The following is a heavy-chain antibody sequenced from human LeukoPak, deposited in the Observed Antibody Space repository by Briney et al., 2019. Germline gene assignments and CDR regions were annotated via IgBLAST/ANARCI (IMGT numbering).Heavy chain of an antibody. V-gene: IGHV4-59*08. Sequence: PSETLSLTCTVSVGSISSYYWSWIRQPPGKGREWIAYIYYSGSTNYNPSPKSRVTISVDTSKNQFSLKLSSVTAADTAVYYCARQFGDYFDYWGQGTLATVSS. J-gene: IGHJ4*02. CDR3: ARQFGDYFDY. CDR1: VGSISSYY. CDR2: IYYSGST. D-gene: IGHD3-16*01.